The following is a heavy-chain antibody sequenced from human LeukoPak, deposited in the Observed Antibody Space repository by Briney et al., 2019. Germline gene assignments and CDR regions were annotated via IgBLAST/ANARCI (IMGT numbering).Heavy chain of an antibody. Sequence: PGGSLRLSCAVSGFTFSDYEMNWVRQAPGKGLEWVSYICSSGRKIYYADSVKGRFTISRDNAKNSLYLQMNSLRADDTAVYYCARGPRDPTEYCSRGACAPTYDVWGQGTLVTVSS. V-gene: IGHV3-48*03. CDR3: ARGPRDPTEYCSRGACAPTYDV. D-gene: IGHD2-15*01. J-gene: IGHJ4*02. CDR1: GFTFSDYE. CDR2: ICSSGRKI.